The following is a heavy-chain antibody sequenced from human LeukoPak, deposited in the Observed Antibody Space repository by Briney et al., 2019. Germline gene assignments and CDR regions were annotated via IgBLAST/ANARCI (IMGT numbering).Heavy chain of an antibody. CDR3: ARVYCSSTSCYLWSFDI. D-gene: IGHD2-2*01. CDR2: IYTSGST. J-gene: IGHJ3*02. Sequence: SETLSLTCTVSGGSISSGSYYWSWIRQPAGKGLEWIGRIYTSGSTNYNPSLKSRVTISVDTSKNQFSLKLSSVTAADTAVYYCARVYCSSTSCYLWSFDIWGQGTMVTVSS. V-gene: IGHV4-61*02. CDR1: GGSISSGSYY.